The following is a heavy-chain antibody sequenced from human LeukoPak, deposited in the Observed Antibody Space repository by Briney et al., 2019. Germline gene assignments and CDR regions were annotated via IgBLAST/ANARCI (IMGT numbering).Heavy chain of an antibody. D-gene: IGHD2-15*01. J-gene: IGHJ4*02. Sequence: VASVKVSCKASGYTFTGYYMQWVREAPGQGRECMGWINPNSGGTNYAQNFQSWVTMTRDTSISTAYMELSRLRYDDKAVYYCARDLEGYCSGGICYSLVGFDYWGQGTLVTVSS. CDR2: INPNSGGT. CDR3: ARDLEGYCSGGICYSLVGFDY. CDR1: GYTFTGYY. V-gene: IGHV1-2*04.